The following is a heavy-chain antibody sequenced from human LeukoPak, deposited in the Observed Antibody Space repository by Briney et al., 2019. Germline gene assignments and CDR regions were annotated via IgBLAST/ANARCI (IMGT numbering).Heavy chain of an antibody. CDR2: INHIGGT. CDR1: GWSLNNHY. V-gene: IGHV4-34*01. Sequence: PSETLSLTCAVYGWSLNNHYWIWIRQPPGKGLEWIGEINHIGGTNYNPSLESRVTISIDTSKSQFFLKLSSVTAADTAVYYCARGPAAVHPWGQGTLVTVPS. J-gene: IGHJ4*02. CDR3: ARGPAAVHP. D-gene: IGHD6-13*01.